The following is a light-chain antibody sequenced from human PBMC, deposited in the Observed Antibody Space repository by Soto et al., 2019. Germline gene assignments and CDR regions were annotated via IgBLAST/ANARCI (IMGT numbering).Light chain of an antibody. CDR1: QSLLHSNGKNY. CDR3: MQGLHIPIT. V-gene: IGKV2-28*01. J-gene: IGKJ5*01. Sequence: DCVMTQSPLSLAVTPGEPAAISCRSNQSLLHSNGKNYLDWFLQKPGQSPQVLINLGSNRASGVPDRFSGSGSGTDFTLKISRVEVEDVGVYYCMQGLHIPITFGQGTRLEIK. CDR2: LGS.